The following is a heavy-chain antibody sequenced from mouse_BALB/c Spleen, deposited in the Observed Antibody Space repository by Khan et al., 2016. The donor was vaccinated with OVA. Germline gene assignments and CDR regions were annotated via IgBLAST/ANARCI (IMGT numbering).Heavy chain of an antibody. Sequence: EVELVESGGGLVQPGGSRKLSCAASGFTFSRFGMHWVRQAPEKGLEWVAYISSGSSTIYYADTVEGRFTISRDNPKNTLFLQMTSLRSEDTAMYYCARDSNFDYGGQGTTLTVSS. CDR1: GFTFSRFG. J-gene: IGHJ2*01. CDR2: ISSGSSTI. V-gene: IGHV5-17*02. CDR3: ARDSNFDY.